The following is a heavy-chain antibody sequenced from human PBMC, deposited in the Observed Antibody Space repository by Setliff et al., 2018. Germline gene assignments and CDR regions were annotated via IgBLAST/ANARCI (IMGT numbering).Heavy chain of an antibody. Sequence: GSLRLSCAASGFTFSTYRMHWVRQAPGKGLEWVAMIWSDGINKYYGASVKGRFTVSRDNAQNSLYLQMNSLRAEDTAVYYCARVGRVGYFDSFQYWGQGTLVTVSS. CDR3: ARVGRVGYFDSFQY. J-gene: IGHJ1*01. CDR2: IWSDGINK. CDR1: GFTFSTYR. V-gene: IGHV3-33*08. D-gene: IGHD3-22*01.